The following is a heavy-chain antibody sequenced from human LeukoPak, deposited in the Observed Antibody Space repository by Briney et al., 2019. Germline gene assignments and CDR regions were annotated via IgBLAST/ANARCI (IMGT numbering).Heavy chain of an antibody. CDR3: ARDLPGQYGFDI. CDR2: IYTSGNT. Sequence: SETLSLTCSVSGYSISSGYYWSWIRQPAGKGLEWIGRIYTSGNTNYNPSLKSRVTISVDTSKKQVSLRLSSVTAADTAVYYCARDLPGQYGFDIWGQGTMVTVSS. V-gene: IGHV4-61*02. CDR1: GYSISSGYY. D-gene: IGHD1-14*01. J-gene: IGHJ3*02.